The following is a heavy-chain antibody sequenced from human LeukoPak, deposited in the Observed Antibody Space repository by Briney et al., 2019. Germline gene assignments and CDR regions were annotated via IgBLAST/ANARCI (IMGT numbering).Heavy chain of an antibody. CDR3: ARVLEWFSRRFDP. V-gene: IGHV3-53*01. CDR2: IYSGGNT. CDR1: GFTVSSNY. Sequence: GGSLRLSCAASGFTVSSNYMSWVRQAPGKGLEWVSVIYSGGNTYYADSVKGRFTISRDNSKNTLYLQMNSLRAEDTAVYYCARVLEWFSRRFDPWGQGTLVTVSS. D-gene: IGHD3-3*01. J-gene: IGHJ5*02.